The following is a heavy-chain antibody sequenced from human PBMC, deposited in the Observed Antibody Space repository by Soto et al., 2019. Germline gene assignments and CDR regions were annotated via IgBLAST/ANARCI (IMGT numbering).Heavy chain of an antibody. CDR3: GSQRVEMATSEFDY. CDR2: TYYSGST. D-gene: IGHD5-12*01. Sequence: SETLSLTCTFSGCSISSYYWSWIRQPPGKGLEWIGYTYYSGSTNYNPSLKSRVTISVDTSKNQFSLKLSSVTAADTAVYYCGSQRVEMATSEFDYWGQGTLVTVSS. CDR1: GCSISSYY. V-gene: IGHV4-59*01. J-gene: IGHJ4*02.